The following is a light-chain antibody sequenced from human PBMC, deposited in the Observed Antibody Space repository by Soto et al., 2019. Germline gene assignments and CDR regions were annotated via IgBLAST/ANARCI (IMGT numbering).Light chain of an antibody. CDR1: SSNIGNNY. Sequence: QSVLTQPASVSAAPGQKVTISCSGSSSNIGNNYVSWYQQLPGTAPKLLIYDNNKRPSGIPDRFSGSKSGTSATLGITGHQTGDEADYYCGTWDSSLSAVVFGGGTKVTVL. V-gene: IGLV1-51*01. CDR3: GTWDSSLSAVV. J-gene: IGLJ2*01. CDR2: DNN.